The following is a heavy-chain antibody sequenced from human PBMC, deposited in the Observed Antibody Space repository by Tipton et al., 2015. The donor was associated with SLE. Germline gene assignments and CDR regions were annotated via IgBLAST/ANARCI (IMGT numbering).Heavy chain of an antibody. Sequence: SLRLSCAASGFTFSSYAMHWVRQAPGKGLEWVAVISYDGSNKYYADSVKGRFSISRDNSKNTLYLQMNSLRAEDTALYYCARGRYYDTSGYSWGYVDLWGRGTLGTVSS. CDR2: ISYDGSNK. V-gene: IGHV3-30-3*01. CDR3: ARGRYYDTSGYSWGYVDL. CDR1: GFTFSSYA. J-gene: IGHJ2*01. D-gene: IGHD3-22*01.